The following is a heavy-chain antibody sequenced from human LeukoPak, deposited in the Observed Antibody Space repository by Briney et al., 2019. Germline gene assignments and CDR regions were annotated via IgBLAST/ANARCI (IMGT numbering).Heavy chain of an antibody. Sequence: PSETLSLTCTVSGGSISSSSYYWDWIRQPPGKGLEWIGCIYYSGSTYYNPSLKSRVTISVDTSKIQFSLKLSSVTAVDTAVYYCARRWRSNREFDYWGQGTLVTVSS. CDR3: ARRWRSNREFDY. V-gene: IGHV4-39*01. CDR2: IYYSGST. D-gene: IGHD1-26*01. CDR1: GGSISSSSYY. J-gene: IGHJ4*02.